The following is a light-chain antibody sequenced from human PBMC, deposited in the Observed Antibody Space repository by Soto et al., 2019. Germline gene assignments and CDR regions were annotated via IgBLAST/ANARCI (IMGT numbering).Light chain of an antibody. J-gene: IGLJ2*01. CDR1: SSKIGAGYD. CDR3: QSYDSSLSGYVV. CDR2: GNS. Sequence: QLVLTQPPSVSGAARQRVTSSCTGSSSKIGAGYDVHWYQQLPGTAPKLLIYGNSNRPSGVPDRFSGSKSGTSASLAITGLQAEDEADYYCQSYDSSLSGYVVFGGGTKLTVL. V-gene: IGLV1-40*01.